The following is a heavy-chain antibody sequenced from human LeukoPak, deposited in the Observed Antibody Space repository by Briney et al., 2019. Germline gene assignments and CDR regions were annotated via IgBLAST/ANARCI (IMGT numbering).Heavy chain of an antibody. J-gene: IGHJ6*03. Sequence: SETLSLMCTVSGGSISNYHWSWIRQAAGKGLEWIGRFYTSRSTNYNPSLKSRVAMSVDTSKNHFSLRLSSVTAADTAVYYCAREKGARGYSGYDSVYYYMDVWGKGTTVTVSS. CDR2: FYTSRST. CDR1: GGSISNYH. CDR3: AREKGARGYSGYDSVYYYMDV. V-gene: IGHV4-4*07. D-gene: IGHD5-12*01.